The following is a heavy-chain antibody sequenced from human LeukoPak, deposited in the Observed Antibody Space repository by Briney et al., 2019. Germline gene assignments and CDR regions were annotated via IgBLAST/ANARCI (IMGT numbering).Heavy chain of an antibody. Sequence: GGSLRLSCAASGFTFDDYAMHWVRQAPGKGLEWVSGISWNSGSIGYADSVKGRFTISRDNAKNSLYLQMNSLRAEDTALYYCAKDSGAVATVADNWFDPWGQGTLVTVSS. CDR1: GFTFDDYA. CDR2: ISWNSGSI. CDR3: AKDSGAVATVADNWFDP. V-gene: IGHV3-9*01. J-gene: IGHJ5*02. D-gene: IGHD5-12*01.